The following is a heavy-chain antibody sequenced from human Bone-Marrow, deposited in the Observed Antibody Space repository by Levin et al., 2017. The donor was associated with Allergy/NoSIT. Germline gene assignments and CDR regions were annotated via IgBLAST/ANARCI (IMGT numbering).Heavy chain of an antibody. J-gene: IGHJ4*02. V-gene: IGHV3-23*01. D-gene: IGHD4-23*01. Sequence: GGSLRLSCAASGFTFSSYALSWVRQAPGEGLEWVSAISGDGPTYYADSVKGRFTISRDNSKNTLYLQMNSLRAEDTAVYYCAKALPRAVVTPARAIDSWGQGTLVSVSS. CDR3: AKALPRAVVTPARAIDS. CDR1: GFTFSSYA. CDR2: ISGDGPT.